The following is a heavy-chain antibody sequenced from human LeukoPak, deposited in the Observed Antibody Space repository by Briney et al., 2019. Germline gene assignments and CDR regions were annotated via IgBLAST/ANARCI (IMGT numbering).Heavy chain of an antibody. J-gene: IGHJ4*02. Sequence: ASVKVSCKASGYTFTGYYMHWVRQAPGQGLEWMGWINPNSGGTNYAQKFQGRVTMTRDTSISTAYMELSRLRSDDTAVYYCARVSQGAGVYYFDYWGQGTLVTASS. V-gene: IGHV1-2*02. CDR3: ARVSQGAGVYYFDY. CDR2: INPNSGGT. D-gene: IGHD6-19*01. CDR1: GYTFTGYY.